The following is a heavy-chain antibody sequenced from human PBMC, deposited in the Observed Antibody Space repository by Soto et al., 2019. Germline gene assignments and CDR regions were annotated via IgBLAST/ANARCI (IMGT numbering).Heavy chain of an antibody. D-gene: IGHD3-10*01. CDR1: GYTFTSYG. Sequence: QVQLVQSGAEVKKPGASVKVSCKASGYTFTSYGISWVRQAPGQGLEWMGWISAYNGNTNYAQKLQGRVTMTTDTSTSTAYMELRSLGSDDTAVYYGAGTQPSYYNVRWMLYNWFDPWGQGTLVTVSS. V-gene: IGHV1-18*01. J-gene: IGHJ5*02. CDR2: ISAYNGNT. CDR3: AGTQPSYYNVRWMLYNWFDP.